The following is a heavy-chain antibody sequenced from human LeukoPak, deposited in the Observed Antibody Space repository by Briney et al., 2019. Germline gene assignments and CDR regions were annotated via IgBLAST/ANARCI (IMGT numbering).Heavy chain of an antibody. CDR1: GSTFSSYW. D-gene: IGHD6-25*01. CDR2: IKQDGSEK. Sequence: GGSLRLSCAASGSTFSSYWMSWVRQAPGKGLEWVANIKQDGSEKYYVDSVKGRFTISRDNAKNSLYLQMNSLRAEDTAVYYCARDLSAAAFDIWGQGTMVTVSS. V-gene: IGHV3-7*01. J-gene: IGHJ3*02. CDR3: ARDLSAAAFDI.